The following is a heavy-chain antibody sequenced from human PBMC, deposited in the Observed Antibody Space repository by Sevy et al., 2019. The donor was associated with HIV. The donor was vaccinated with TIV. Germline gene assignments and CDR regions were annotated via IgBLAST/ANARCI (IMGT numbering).Heavy chain of an antibody. CDR1: GGSISSYY. V-gene: IGHV4-59*01. J-gene: IGHJ4*02. CDR2: IYYSGST. Sequence: SETLSLTCTVSGGSISSYYWSWIRQPPGKGLEWIGYIYYSGSTNYNPSLKSRVTISVDTSKNQFSLKLSSGPAADTAVYYCARGSSGYYYDSSGPLDYWGQGTLVTVSS. CDR3: ARGSSGYYYDSSGPLDY. D-gene: IGHD3-22*01.